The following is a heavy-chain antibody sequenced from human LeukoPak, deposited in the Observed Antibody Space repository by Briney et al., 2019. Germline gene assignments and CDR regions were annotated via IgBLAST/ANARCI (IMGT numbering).Heavy chain of an antibody. V-gene: IGHV1-2*02. Sequence: ASVKVSCKASGYTFTDYYMHWVRQAPGQGLEWMGWINPNSGDTNYAQKFQGRVTMTRDTSMSTAYMDLSRLRSDDTAVYYCARVADYSPGLTNVPYWGQGTLVTVSS. J-gene: IGHJ4*02. CDR2: INPNSGDT. D-gene: IGHD1-26*01. CDR3: ARVADYSPGLTNVPY. CDR1: GYTFTDYY.